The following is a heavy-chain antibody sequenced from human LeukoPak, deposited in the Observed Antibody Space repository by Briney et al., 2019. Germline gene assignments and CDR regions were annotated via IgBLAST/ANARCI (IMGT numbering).Heavy chain of an antibody. CDR1: GGTFSSYA. D-gene: IGHD1-26*01. J-gene: IGHJ4*02. CDR3: ASSGGSYHTGFDY. V-gene: IGHV1-69*05. Sequence: SVKVSCKASGGTFSSYAISWVRQAPGQGLEWMGGIIPIFGTANYAQKFQGRVTITTDESTSTAYMELSSLRSEDTAVYYCASSGGSYHTGFDYWGQGTLVTVSS. CDR2: IIPIFGTA.